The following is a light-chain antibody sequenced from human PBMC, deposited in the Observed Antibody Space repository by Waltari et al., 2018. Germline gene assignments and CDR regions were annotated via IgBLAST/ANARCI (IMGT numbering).Light chain of an antibody. CDR3: HSYDTSLSGVL. CDR1: RSNIGAGYA. J-gene: IGLJ2*01. Sequence: QSVLTQPPSVSGAPGQRVTISCTGSRSNIGAGYAVHWYQQIPGTAPKLLIDANNNRPSGVPDRFSGSKSGTSASLASTGLQAEDEADYYCHSYDTSLSGVLFGGGTKVTVL. V-gene: IGLV1-40*01. CDR2: ANN.